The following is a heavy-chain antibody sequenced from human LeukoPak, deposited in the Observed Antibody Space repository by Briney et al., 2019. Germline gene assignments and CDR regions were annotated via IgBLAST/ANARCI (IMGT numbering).Heavy chain of an antibody. V-gene: IGHV5-51*01. D-gene: IGHD3-22*01. CDR2: IYPGDSDT. CDR3: ASQKYYYDSSGPRTFDI. Sequence: GESLKISCKGSGYSFTSYWIGWVRQMPGKGLEWMGIIYPGDSDTRYSPSFQGQVTISADKSISTAYLQWSSLKASDTAMYYCASQKYYYDSSGPRTFDIWGQGTMVTVSS. J-gene: IGHJ3*02. CDR1: GYSFTSYW.